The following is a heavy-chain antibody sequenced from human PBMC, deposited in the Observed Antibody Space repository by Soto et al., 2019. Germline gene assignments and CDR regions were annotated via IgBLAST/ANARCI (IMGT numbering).Heavy chain of an antibody. J-gene: IGHJ4*02. CDR2: VHYSGNT. V-gene: IGHV4-59*01. CDR1: GGSISSYY. CDR3: ARTDTSVVHFDY. D-gene: IGHD5-18*01. Sequence: KSSETLSLTCTVSGGSISSYYWSWIRQPPGKGLEWIGYVHYSGNTNYNPSLKSRVTISVDTSKNRFFLRLTSVTAADTAVYYCARTDTSVVHFDYWGQGILVTV.